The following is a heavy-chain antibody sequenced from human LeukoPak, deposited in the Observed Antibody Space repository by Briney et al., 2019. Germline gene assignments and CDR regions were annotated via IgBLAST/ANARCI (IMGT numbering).Heavy chain of an antibody. J-gene: IGHJ4*02. CDR1: GFTFSSYE. V-gene: IGHV3-48*03. D-gene: IGHD3-9*01. CDR3: ARDRPTLTGYYPFDY. CDR2: ISSSGSTI. Sequence: PGGSLRLSCAASGFTFSSYEMNWVRQAPGKGLEWVSYISSSGSTIYYADSVKGRFTISRDSAKNSLYLQMNSLRAEDTAVYYCARDRPTLTGYYPFDYWGQGTLVTVSS.